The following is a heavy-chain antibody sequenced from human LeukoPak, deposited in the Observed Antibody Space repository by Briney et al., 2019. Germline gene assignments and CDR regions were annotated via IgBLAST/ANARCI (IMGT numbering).Heavy chain of an antibody. CDR3: ARLSGYSGSYYDYFDY. CDR2: ISAYNGNT. Sequence: ASVKVSCKASGYTFTSYGISWVRQAPGQGLEWMGWISAYNGNTNYAQKLQGRVTMTTDTSTNTAYMELRSLRSDDTAVYYCARLSGYSGSYYDYFDYWGQGTLVTVSS. CDR1: GYTFTSYG. D-gene: IGHD1-26*01. V-gene: IGHV1-18*01. J-gene: IGHJ4*02.